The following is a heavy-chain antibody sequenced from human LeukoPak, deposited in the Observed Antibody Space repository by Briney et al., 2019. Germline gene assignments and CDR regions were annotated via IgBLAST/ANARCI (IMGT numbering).Heavy chain of an antibody. Sequence: GGSLRLSCAASGFTFSSYAMSWVRQAPGKGLEWVSAISGSGGSTYYADPVKGRFTISRDNSKNTLYLQMNSLRAEDTAVYYCAKINYYDSSGYYLGLDYWGLGTLVTVSS. CDR2: ISGSGGST. CDR3: AKINYYDSSGYYLGLDY. J-gene: IGHJ4*02. V-gene: IGHV3-23*01. CDR1: GFTFSSYA. D-gene: IGHD3-22*01.